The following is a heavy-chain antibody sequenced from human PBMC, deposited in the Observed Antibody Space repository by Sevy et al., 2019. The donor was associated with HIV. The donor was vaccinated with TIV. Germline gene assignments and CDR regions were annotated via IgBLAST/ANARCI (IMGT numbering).Heavy chain of an antibody. Sequence: GGSLRLSCAASGFAFSSYDMHWVRQAPGKGLEWVLHITSSGTTINYADSVKGRFTISRDNAKNSMYLQMNSLRVEDTAVYYCARDLPPSATIVPHFDYWGQGTLVTVSS. CDR3: ARDLPPSATIVPHFDY. CDR1: GFAFSSYD. V-gene: IGHV3-48*03. D-gene: IGHD1-26*01. CDR2: ITSSGTTI. J-gene: IGHJ4*02.